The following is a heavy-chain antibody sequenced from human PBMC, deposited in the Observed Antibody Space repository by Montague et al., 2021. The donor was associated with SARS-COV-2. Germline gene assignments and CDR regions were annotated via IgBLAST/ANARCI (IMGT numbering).Heavy chain of an antibody. Sequence: SETLSLTCTVSGGSISSSSYYWGWIRQPPGKGLEWIGSIYYSGYTHYNPSLKSRVTISVNTSNNLFTLRLSSVTAADTAVYYCARSGSWGVFAPWGQGTLVIVSS. CDR3: ARSGSWGVFAP. V-gene: IGHV4-39*06. CDR2: IYYSGYT. CDR1: GGSISSSSYY. D-gene: IGHD3-10*01. J-gene: IGHJ5*02.